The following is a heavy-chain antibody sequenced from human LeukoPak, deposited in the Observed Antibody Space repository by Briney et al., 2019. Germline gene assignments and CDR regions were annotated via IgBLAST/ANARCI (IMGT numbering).Heavy chain of an antibody. CDR2: IIPIFGTA. V-gene: IGHV1-69*05. Sequence: SVKVSCKASGGTFSRYAISWVRQAPGQGLEWMGGIIPIFGTANYAQKFQGRVTITTDESTSTAYMELSSLRSEDTAVYYCARERGGDYYDCSGYPLDYWGQGTLVTVSS. J-gene: IGHJ4*02. CDR1: GGTFSRYA. CDR3: ARERGGDYYDCSGYPLDY. D-gene: IGHD3-22*01.